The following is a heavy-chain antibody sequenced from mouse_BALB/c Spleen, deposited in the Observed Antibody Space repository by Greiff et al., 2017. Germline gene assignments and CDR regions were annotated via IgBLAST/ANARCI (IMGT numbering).Heavy chain of an antibody. D-gene: IGHD1-1*01. V-gene: IGHV5-9-4*01. J-gene: IGHJ4*01. CDR3: AINRITTANYYAMDY. Sequence: EVMLVESGGGLVKPGGSLKLSCAASGFTFSSYAMSWVRQSPEKRLEWVAEISSGGSYTYYPDTVTGRFTISRDNAKNTLYLEMSSLRSEDTAMYYCAINRITTANYYAMDYWGQGTSVTVSS. CDR1: GFTFSSYA. CDR2: ISSGGSYT.